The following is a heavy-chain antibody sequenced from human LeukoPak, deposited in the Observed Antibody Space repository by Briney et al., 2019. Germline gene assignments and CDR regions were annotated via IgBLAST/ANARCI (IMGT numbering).Heavy chain of an antibody. CDR3: ARGRPHGNDY. V-gene: IGHV3-74*01. Sequence: GGSPRLSCAASGFTFSSYWMNWVRQAPGKGLVWVSRIASDGSSTTYADSVKGRFSVSRDNAKNTLYLQMNSLRVEDTAVYYCARGRPHGNDYWGQGTLVTVSS. CDR1: GFTFSSYW. CDR2: IASDGSST. D-gene: IGHD4-23*01. J-gene: IGHJ4*02.